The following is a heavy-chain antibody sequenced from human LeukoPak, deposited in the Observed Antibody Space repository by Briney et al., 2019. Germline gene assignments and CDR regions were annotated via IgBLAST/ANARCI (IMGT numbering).Heavy chain of an antibody. V-gene: IGHV1-69*04. CDR1: GGTFSSYA. CDR3: ARDGHYDFWSGYYRGFDY. CDR2: IIPILGIA. J-gene: IGHJ4*02. D-gene: IGHD3-3*01. Sequence: ASVKVSCKASGGTFSSYAISWVRQAPGQGLEWMGRIIPILGIANYAQKFQGRVTITADKSTSTAYMELSSLRSGDTAVYYCARDGHYDFWSGYYRGFDYWGQGTLVTVSS.